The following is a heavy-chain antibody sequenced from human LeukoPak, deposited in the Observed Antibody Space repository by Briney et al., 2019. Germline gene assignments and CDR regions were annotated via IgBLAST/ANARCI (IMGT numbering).Heavy chain of an antibody. CDR3: ARDGGYCSSARCYKYFDY. CDR1: GGTFNIFA. D-gene: IGHD2-2*02. V-gene: IGHV1-69*04. J-gene: IGHJ4*02. Sequence: GGSVKVSCKASGGTFNIFAISWVRQAPGQGLGWMGRIIPIFGIAYYAQKFQDRVTITADRSTSPADTELSSLRSEDTAVYYCARDGGYCSSARCYKYFDYGGQGTLVTVSS. CDR2: IIPIFGIA.